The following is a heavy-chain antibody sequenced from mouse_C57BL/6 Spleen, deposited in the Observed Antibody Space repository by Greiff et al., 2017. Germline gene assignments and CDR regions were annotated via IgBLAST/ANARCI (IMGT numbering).Heavy chain of an antibody. CDR1: GFTFSDYG. J-gene: IGHJ2*01. CDR3: ASRGPGTLFDY. V-gene: IGHV5-17*01. CDR2: LSSGSSTI. Sequence: VQLKESGGGLVKPGGSLKLSCAASGFTFSDYGMHWVRQAPEKGLEWVAYLSSGSSTIYYADTVKGRFTISRDNAKNTLFLQMTSLRSEDTAMYYCASRGPGTLFDYWGQGTTLTVSS. D-gene: IGHD4-1*01.